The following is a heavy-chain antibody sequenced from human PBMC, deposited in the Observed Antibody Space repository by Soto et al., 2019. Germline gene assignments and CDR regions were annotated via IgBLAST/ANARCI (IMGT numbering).Heavy chain of an antibody. Sequence: EVQLVESGGGLVQPGGSLRLTCATSGFTLSKYWMSWVRQAPGKGLEWVANVKQDGSDKYYVDSVKGRFTISRDNAKNSLNLQMNSLRAEETAVYYCARGGGNFDQWGQGTLVTVSS. V-gene: IGHV3-7*04. J-gene: IGHJ4*02. CDR3: ARGGGNFDQ. D-gene: IGHD3-16*01. CDR1: GFTLSKYW. CDR2: VKQDGSDK.